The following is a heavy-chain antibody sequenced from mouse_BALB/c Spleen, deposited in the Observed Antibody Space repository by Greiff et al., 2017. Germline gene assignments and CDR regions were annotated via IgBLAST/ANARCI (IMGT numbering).Heavy chain of an antibody. J-gene: IGHJ2*01. CDR3: ARGRREGDFDY. V-gene: IGHV7-3*02. D-gene: IGHD3-3*01. CDR2: IRNKANGYTT. Sequence: VQLQESGGGLVQPGGSLRLSCATSGFTFTDYYMSWVRQPPGKALEWLGFIRNKANGYTTEYSASVKGRFTISRDNSKSILYLQMNTLRAEDSATYVCARGRREGDFDYWGQGTTLTVSS. CDR1: GFTFTDYY.